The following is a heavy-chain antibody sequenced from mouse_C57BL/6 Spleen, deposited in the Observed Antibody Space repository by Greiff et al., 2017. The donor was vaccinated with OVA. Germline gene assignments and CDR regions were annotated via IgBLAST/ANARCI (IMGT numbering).Heavy chain of an antibody. V-gene: IGHV3-6*01. Sequence: ESGPGLVKPSQSLSLTCSVTGYSITSGYYWNWIRQFPGNKLEWMGYISYDGSNNYNPSLKNRISITRDTSKNQFFRKLNSVTTEDTATYYCAVSHYYGSSYEDYWGQGTTLTVSS. CDR3: AVSHYYGSSYEDY. D-gene: IGHD1-1*01. CDR1: GYSITSGYY. CDR2: ISYDGSN. J-gene: IGHJ2*01.